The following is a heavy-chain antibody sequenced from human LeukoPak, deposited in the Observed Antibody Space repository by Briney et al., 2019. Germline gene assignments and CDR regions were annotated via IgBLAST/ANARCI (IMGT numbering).Heavy chain of an antibody. Sequence: SETLSLTCTVSGGSISSVDSYWSWIRQAPGKGLEWIGYIYYTGGTYYNSSLKSRVSISLDTSKNQFSLKLSSVTAADTAVYYCARERGAFWSGYRKLDYWGQGTLVTVSS. D-gene: IGHD3-3*01. CDR3: ARERGAFWSGYRKLDY. J-gene: IGHJ4*02. V-gene: IGHV4-30-4*08. CDR1: GGSISSVDSY. CDR2: IYYTGGT.